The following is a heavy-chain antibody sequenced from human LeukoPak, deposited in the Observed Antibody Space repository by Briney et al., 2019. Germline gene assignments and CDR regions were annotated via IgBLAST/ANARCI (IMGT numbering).Heavy chain of an antibody. Sequence: KSSETLSLTCAVYGGSFSGYYWSWIRQPPGKGLEWIGEINHSGSTNYNPSLKSRVTISVDTSKNQFSLKLSSVTAADTAVYYCARAYGSGSYTDEYYFDYWGQGTLVTVSS. CDR1: GGSFSGYY. CDR3: ARAYGSGSYTDEYYFDY. D-gene: IGHD3-10*01. CDR2: INHSGST. J-gene: IGHJ4*02. V-gene: IGHV4-34*01.